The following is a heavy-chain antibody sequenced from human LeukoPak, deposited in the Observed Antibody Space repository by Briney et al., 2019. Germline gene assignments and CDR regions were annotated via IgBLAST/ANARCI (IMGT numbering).Heavy chain of an antibody. V-gene: IGHV4-61*02. J-gene: IGHJ3*02. Sequence: PSETLSLTCTVSGGSISSGSYYWSWIRQPAGKGLEWIGRIYTSGSTNYNPSLKSRVTMSVDTSKNQFSLKLSSVTAADTAVYYCARDHLYYYGSGSYQSDAFDIWGQGTMVTVSS. CDR2: IYTSGST. CDR1: GGSISSGSYY. D-gene: IGHD3-10*01. CDR3: ARDHLYYYGSGSYQSDAFDI.